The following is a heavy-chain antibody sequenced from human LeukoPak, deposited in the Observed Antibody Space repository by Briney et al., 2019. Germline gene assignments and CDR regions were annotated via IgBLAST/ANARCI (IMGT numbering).Heavy chain of an antibody. Sequence: PSGTLSLTCAVSGGSISSSNWWSWVRQPPGKGLEWIGEIYHSGSTNYNPSLKSRVTISVDKSKNQFSLKLSSVTAADTAVYYCAGSDYYDSSGSNAFDIWGQGTMVTVSS. V-gene: IGHV4-4*02. CDR1: GGSISSSNW. CDR3: AGSDYYDSSGSNAFDI. CDR2: IYHSGST. D-gene: IGHD3-22*01. J-gene: IGHJ3*02.